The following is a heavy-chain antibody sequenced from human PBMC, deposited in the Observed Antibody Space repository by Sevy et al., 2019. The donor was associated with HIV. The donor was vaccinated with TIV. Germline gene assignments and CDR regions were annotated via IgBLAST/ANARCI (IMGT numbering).Heavy chain of an antibody. CDR1: GFTFSIYG. Sequence: GGSLRLSCAAYGFTFSIYGMHWVRQAPGKGLEWVAVIWDDRSNKYYADSVKGRFTISRDNAKNTMYLQMNSLRVEDTAVYYCASLLNNYYDISGSWVDDAFDFWGQGTMVTVSS. CDR3: ASLLNNYYDISGSWVDDAFDF. D-gene: IGHD3-22*01. J-gene: IGHJ3*01. V-gene: IGHV3-33*01. CDR2: IWDDRSNK.